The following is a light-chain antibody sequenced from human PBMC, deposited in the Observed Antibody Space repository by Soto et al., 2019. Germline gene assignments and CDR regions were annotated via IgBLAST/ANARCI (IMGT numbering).Light chain of an antibody. CDR2: AAS. V-gene: IGKV1-12*01. CDR3: QEAHTVPFT. CDR1: RDINTW. Sequence: DIPMTQSPSSVSASVGDRVTITCRASRDINTWLAWYQQKPGKAPKLLISAASSLQSGVPSRVNGRGSRTHFTLTISSLQPKDFPTHHRQEAHTVPFTFGPGTKVDV. J-gene: IGKJ3*01.